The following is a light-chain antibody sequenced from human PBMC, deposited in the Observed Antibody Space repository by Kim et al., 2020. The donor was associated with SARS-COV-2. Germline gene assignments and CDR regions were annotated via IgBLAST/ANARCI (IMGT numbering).Light chain of an antibody. CDR2: YDS. CDR3: QVWDSSSDQNWV. Sequence: PGKTARITCGGNNIGSKSVLWYQQKPGQAPVLVIYYDSDRPSGIPERFSGSNSGNTATLTISRVEAGDEADYYCQVWDSSSDQNWVFGGGTQLTVL. J-gene: IGLJ3*02. CDR1: NIGSKS. V-gene: IGLV3-21*04.